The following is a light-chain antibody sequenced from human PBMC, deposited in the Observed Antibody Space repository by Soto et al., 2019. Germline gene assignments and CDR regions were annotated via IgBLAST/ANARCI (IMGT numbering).Light chain of an antibody. V-gene: IGKV3-15*01. Sequence: EIVMTQSPATLSLSPGESATLSCRASQSVGADLVWYQQKPGRAPRLLIYGASNRATGVPDRFSGSGAGTLFTLTISNLQSVDFAVYYCQQYLDWPRTFGQGTKVDIK. CDR3: QQYLDWPRT. CDR2: GAS. J-gene: IGKJ1*01. CDR1: QSVGAD.